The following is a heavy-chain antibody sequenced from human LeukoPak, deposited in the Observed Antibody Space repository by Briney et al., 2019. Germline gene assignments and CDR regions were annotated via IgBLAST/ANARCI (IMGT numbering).Heavy chain of an antibody. CDR3: ARHGSGGSRDFDY. CDR2: IYFSGTT. Sequence: SETLSLTCTVFGGSITSTSYYWGWIRQPPGKGLEWIGTIYFSGTTYYNPSLKSRVSISVDTSKNQFSLNLDSVTAADTAVYYCARHGSGGSRDFDYWGQGTLVTVSS. J-gene: IGHJ4*02. CDR1: GGSITSTSYY. V-gene: IGHV4-39*01. D-gene: IGHD2-15*01.